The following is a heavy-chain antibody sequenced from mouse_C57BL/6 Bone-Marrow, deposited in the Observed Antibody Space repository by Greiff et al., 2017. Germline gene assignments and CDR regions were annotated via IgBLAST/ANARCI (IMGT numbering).Heavy chain of an antibody. CDR3: ARDGPHYYAMDY. V-gene: IGHV1-59*01. Sequence: QVQLQQPGAELVRPGTSVKLSCTASGYTFTSYWMHWVKQRPGQGLEWIGVIDPSDSYTNYTQKFKGKATLTVDTSSSTAYMQLSSLTSEASAVYYCARDGPHYYAMDYWGQGTSVTVSS. J-gene: IGHJ4*01. CDR2: IDPSDSYT. D-gene: IGHD2-3*01. CDR1: GYTFTSYW.